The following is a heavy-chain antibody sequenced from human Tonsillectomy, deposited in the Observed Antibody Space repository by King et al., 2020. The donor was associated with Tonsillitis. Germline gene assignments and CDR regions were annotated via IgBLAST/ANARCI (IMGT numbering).Heavy chain of an antibody. CDR3: ARNGRRFLSNDPYFDY. V-gene: IGHV4-38-2*02. D-gene: IGHD1-1*01. CDR2: IYHRGST. CDR1: GYSISSGYY. J-gene: IGHJ4*02. Sequence: QLQESGPGLVKPSETLSLTCTVSGYSISSGYYWGWIRQPPGKGLEWIGSIYHRGSTYYNPSLKSRVNISVDTSKNQFSLKLSSVTAAGTAVYYCARNGRRFLSNDPYFDYGGQGALVTVSS.